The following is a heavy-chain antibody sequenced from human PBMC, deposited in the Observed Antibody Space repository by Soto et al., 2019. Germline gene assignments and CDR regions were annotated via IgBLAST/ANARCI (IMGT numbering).Heavy chain of an antibody. CDR3: ARLRDGYDGDY. J-gene: IGHJ4*02. CDR2: IYYSGST. D-gene: IGHD5-12*01. Sequence: TLSLTCTVSGGSISSSSYYWGWIRQPPGKGLEWIGSIYYSGSTYYNPSLKSRVTISVDASKNQFSLKLSSVTAADTAVYYCARLRDGYDGDYWGQGTLVTVSS. CDR1: GGSISSSSYY. V-gene: IGHV4-39*01.